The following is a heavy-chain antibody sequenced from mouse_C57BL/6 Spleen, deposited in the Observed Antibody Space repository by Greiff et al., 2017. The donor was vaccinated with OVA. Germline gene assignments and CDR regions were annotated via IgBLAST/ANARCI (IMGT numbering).Heavy chain of an antibody. V-gene: IGHV5-9*01. CDR2: ISGGGGNT. J-gene: IGHJ2*01. D-gene: IGHD2-3*01. CDR1: GFTFSSYT. Sequence: EVQGVESGGGLVKPGGSLKLSCAASGFTFSSYTMSWVRQTPEKRLEWVATISGGGGNTYYPDSVKGRFTISRDNAKNTLYLQMSSLRSEDTALYYCARRGERADGYYVYFDYWGQGTTLTVSS. CDR3: ARRGERADGYYVYFDY.